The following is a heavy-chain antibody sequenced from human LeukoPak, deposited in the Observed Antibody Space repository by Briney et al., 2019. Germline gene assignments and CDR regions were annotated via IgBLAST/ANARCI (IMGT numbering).Heavy chain of an antibody. CDR3: ARGQQYYLDY. CDR1: GFTFSSYA. J-gene: IGHJ4*02. D-gene: IGHD5-24*01. CDR2: ISYDGSNK. V-gene: IGHV3-30*04. Sequence: GGSLRLSCAASGFTFSSYAMHWVRQAPGKGLEWVAVISYDGSNKYYADSVKGRFTISRDNSKYTLYLQMNSLKAEDTAVYYCARGQQYYLDYWGQGTLVTVSS.